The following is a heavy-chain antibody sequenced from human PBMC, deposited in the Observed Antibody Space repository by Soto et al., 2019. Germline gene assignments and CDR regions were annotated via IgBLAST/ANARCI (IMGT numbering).Heavy chain of an antibody. J-gene: IGHJ6*02. CDR2: IYPGDSDT. D-gene: IGHD2-15*01. V-gene: IGHV5-51*03. CDR1: GYSFTSYW. Sequence: GKSLKISCKGSGYSFTSYWIGWVRQMPGKGLEWMGIIYPGDSDTRYSPSFQGQVTISADKSISTAYLQWSSLKASDTAMYYCARDVVVVVAADYYYYYGMDVWGQGTTVTVSS. CDR3: ARDVVVVVAADYYYYYGMDV.